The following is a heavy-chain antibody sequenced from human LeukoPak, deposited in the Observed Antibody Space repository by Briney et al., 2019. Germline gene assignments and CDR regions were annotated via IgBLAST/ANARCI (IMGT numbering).Heavy chain of an antibody. J-gene: IGHJ1*01. CDR2: ISWNSGSI. CDR1: GFTFDDYA. Sequence: PGRSLRLSCAASGFTFDDYAMHWVRQAPGKGLEWVSGISWNSGSIGYADSVKGRFTISRDNAKNSLYLQMNSLRAEDTALYYCAKGATYYYDSSGYYGEYFQHWGQGTLVTVSS. V-gene: IGHV3-9*01. D-gene: IGHD3-22*01. CDR3: AKGATYYYDSSGYYGEYFQH.